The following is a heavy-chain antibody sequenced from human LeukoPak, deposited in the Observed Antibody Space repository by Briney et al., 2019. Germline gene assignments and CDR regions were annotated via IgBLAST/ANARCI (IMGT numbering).Heavy chain of an antibody. J-gene: IGHJ4*02. CDR2: INPNSGST. CDR1: GYTFTGYY. CDR3: ARHSFIAAADNFDY. Sequence: ASVKVSCKASGYTFTGYYMHWVRQAPGQGLEWMGWINPNSGSTNYAQKFQGRVTMTTDTSTSTAYMELRSLRSDDTAVYYCARHSFIAAADNFDYWGQGTLVTVSS. V-gene: IGHV1-2*02. D-gene: IGHD6-13*01.